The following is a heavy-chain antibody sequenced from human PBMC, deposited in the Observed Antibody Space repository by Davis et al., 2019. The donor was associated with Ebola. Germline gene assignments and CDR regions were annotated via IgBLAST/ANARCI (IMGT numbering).Heavy chain of an antibody. J-gene: IGHJ4*02. V-gene: IGHV1-24*01. CDR1: EYTLAELS. CDR2: FDPEDGEA. D-gene: IGHD1-14*01. Sequence: ASVTVSCKCKVSEYTLAELSMHWVRQSPGKGLEWMGYFDPEDGEAIYAQNFQGRVTMTEDTSTNTAYMDLSGLRSEDTAVYYCSIGGTTGGFDYWGQGTLVTVSS. CDR3: SIGGTTGGFDY.